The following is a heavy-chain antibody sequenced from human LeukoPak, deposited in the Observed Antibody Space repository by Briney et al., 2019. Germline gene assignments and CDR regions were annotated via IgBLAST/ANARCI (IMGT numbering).Heavy chain of an antibody. D-gene: IGHD1-26*01. Sequence: GESLKISCKDSGYSFTTYWIAWVRQMPGKGLDWMGIIYPGDPDTRYSPSFQGQVTISADKSISTAYLQWSSLKASDTAMYYCARHQGMGDTTGGFDSWGQGTLVTVSS. CDR1: GYSFTTYW. CDR2: IYPGDPDT. CDR3: ARHQGMGDTTGGFDS. V-gene: IGHV5-51*01. J-gene: IGHJ4*02.